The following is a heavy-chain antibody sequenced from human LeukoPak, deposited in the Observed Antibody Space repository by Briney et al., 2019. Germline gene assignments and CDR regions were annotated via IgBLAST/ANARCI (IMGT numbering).Heavy chain of an antibody. CDR1: GFSLSGAY. V-gene: IGHV3-64*01. CDR3: ARDTNREQDI. J-gene: IGHJ6*02. CDR2: ISGNGVTT. D-gene: IGHD3-3*01. Sequence: GGCLRLSWAASGFSLSGAYIHWVRLDAGKGLEYVSAISGNGVTTHYTNSVKGRFTISRHNSKNTVYLQMGSLSTEDTAVYYCARDTNREQDIWGQGTTVTVSS.